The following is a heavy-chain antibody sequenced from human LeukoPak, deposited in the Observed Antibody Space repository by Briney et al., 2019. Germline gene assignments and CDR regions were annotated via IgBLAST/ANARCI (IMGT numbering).Heavy chain of an antibody. CDR3: ASVPRKFTIFGVGRKRWFDP. D-gene: IGHD3-3*01. V-gene: IGHV4-34*01. Sequence: SETLSLTCTVSGGSISSYYWSWIRQPPGKGLEWIGEINHSGSTNYNPSLKSRVTISVDTSKNQFSLKLSSVTAADTAVYYCASVPRKFTIFGVGRKRWFDPWGQGTLVTVSS. CDR1: GGSISSYY. CDR2: INHSGST. J-gene: IGHJ5*02.